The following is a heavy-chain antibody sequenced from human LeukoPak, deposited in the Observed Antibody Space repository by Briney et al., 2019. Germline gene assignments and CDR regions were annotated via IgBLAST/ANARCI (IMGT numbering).Heavy chain of an antibody. D-gene: IGHD2-15*01. V-gene: IGHV4-4*07. Sequence: SETLSLTCTVPGGSISATHWVWIRQPAGKGLEWIGRPHISGNTNYTPSLKSRVTISLDTSKNQCSLRMTSATAADSSVYFGARDPVRISFDLWGQGILVSVSS. CDR3: ARDPVRISFDL. CDR2: PHISGNT. J-gene: IGHJ4*02. CDR1: GGSISATH.